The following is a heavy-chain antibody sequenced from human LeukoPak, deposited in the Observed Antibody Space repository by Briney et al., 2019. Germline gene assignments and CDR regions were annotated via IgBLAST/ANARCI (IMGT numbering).Heavy chain of an antibody. Sequence: GGSLRLSCAAPGLSFSDYAMNWVRRAPGKGLEWVAVISSDGGNKFYADSVKGRFTVSRDDSRNTLYLQMNSLTVEDTAVYYCARDNDPDYSSSPGWFDSWGQGTLVTVSS. J-gene: IGHJ5*01. D-gene: IGHD6-6*01. CDR3: ARDNDPDYSSSPGWFDS. V-gene: IGHV3-30-3*01. CDR2: ISSDGGNK. CDR1: GLSFSDYA.